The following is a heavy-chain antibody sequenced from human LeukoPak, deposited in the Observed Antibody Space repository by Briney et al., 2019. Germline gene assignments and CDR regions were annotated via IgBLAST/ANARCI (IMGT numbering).Heavy chain of an antibody. D-gene: IGHD2-21*01. CDR3: ARDAVAFAIIWYFDL. V-gene: IGHV3-23*01. J-gene: IGHJ2*01. CDR1: GFTFSSYA. CDR2: ISGSGGPT. Sequence: GGSLTLSCAASGFTFSSYAMSWVRQAPGKGLEWVSSISGSGGPTYYADSVKGRFTISRDNSKSTLYLQMNSLRVEDTAVYYCARDAVAFAIIWYFDLWGRGTPVSVSS.